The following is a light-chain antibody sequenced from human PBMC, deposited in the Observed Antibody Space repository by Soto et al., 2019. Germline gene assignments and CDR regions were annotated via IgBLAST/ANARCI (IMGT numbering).Light chain of an antibody. CDR1: QSVSSN. CDR3: QQRSKWPPSIT. CDR2: GAS. J-gene: IGKJ5*01. V-gene: IGKV3-15*01. Sequence: DIVMTQSAATVSVSPGGRATLSCMASQSVSSNLAWYQQKTGRAPRLLIYGASTRATGIPARFSGSGSWTEFTLTISSLEPEDFAVYYCQQRSKWPPSITLGQGTRLEIK.